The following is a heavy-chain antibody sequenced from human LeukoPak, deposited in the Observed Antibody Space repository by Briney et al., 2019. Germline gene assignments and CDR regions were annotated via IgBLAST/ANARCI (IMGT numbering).Heavy chain of an antibody. CDR1: GVSISSSYSY. D-gene: IGHD3/OR15-3a*01. CDR3: ARQTGSGLFILP. CDR2: IYYTGNT. V-gene: IGHV4-39*01. Sequence: SETLSLTCTVSGVSISSSYSYWGWIRQPPGMGLEWIGRIYYTGNTYYNASLKSQVSISIDTSKNQCSLKLTSVTAADTDVYYCARQTGSGLFILPGGQGTLVTVSS. J-gene: IGHJ4*02.